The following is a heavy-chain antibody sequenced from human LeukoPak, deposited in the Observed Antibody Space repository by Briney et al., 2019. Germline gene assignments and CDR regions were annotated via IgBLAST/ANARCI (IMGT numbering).Heavy chain of an antibody. V-gene: IGHV4-34*01. J-gene: IGHJ4*02. CDR1: GGSFSGYY. CDR2: INHSGST. CDR3: ARLVGATNDV. Sequence: SETLSLTCAVYGGSFSGYYWSWIRQPPGKGLEWIGEINHSGSTNYNPSLKSRVTISVDTSKNQFSLKLSSATAADTAVYYCARLVGATNDVWGQGTLVTVSS. D-gene: IGHD1-26*01.